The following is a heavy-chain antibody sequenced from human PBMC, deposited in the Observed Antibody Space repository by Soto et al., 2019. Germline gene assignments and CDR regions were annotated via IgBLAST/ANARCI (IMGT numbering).Heavy chain of an antibody. CDR1: ECTFGAHN. V-gene: IGHV3-21*01. D-gene: IGHD2-2*01. Sequence: EGTLRLSCTASECTFGAHNRILIRTEPGKGLEGVSSIISNSGYIYYADSVKGRFTISRDHAKNSLYLQMNSLRADATAAYFCARGEVVGPPAIGAPMDGWGQGTTVTFSS. CDR2: IISNSGYI. CDR3: ARGEVVGPPAIGAPMDG. J-gene: IGHJ6*02.